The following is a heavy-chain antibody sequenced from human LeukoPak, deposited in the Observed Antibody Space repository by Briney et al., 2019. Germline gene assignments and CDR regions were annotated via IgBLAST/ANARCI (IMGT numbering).Heavy chain of an antibody. CDR1: GGSISSYY. Sequence: SETLSLACTVSGGSISSYYWSWIRQPPGKGLEWIGYIYYSGSTNYNPSLKSRVTISVDTSKNQFSLKLSSVTAADTAVYYCAREGNSGSYFKGEDFDYWGQGTLVTVSS. J-gene: IGHJ4*02. D-gene: IGHD1-26*01. CDR2: IYYSGST. V-gene: IGHV4-59*12. CDR3: AREGNSGSYFKGEDFDY.